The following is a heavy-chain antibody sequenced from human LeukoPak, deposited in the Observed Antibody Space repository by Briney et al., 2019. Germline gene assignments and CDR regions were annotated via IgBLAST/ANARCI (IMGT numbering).Heavy chain of an antibody. D-gene: IGHD2-2*02. Sequence: GGSLRLSCAASGFTFSSYSMNWVRQAPGKGLEWVSSISSSSSYIYYADSVKGRFTISRDNAKNSLYLQMNSLRAEDTAVYYCARDDSRYLGFDPWGRGTLVTVSS. CDR2: ISSSSSYI. V-gene: IGHV3-21*01. J-gene: IGHJ5*02. CDR1: GFTFSSYS. CDR3: ARDDSRYLGFDP.